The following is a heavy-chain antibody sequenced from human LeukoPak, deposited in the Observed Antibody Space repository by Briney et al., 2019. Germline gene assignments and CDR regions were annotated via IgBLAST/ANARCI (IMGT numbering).Heavy chain of an antibody. V-gene: IGHV1-2*02. J-gene: IGHJ5*02. CDR1: GYTFTGYY. Sequence: GASVKVSCKASGYTFTGYYMHWVRQAPGQGLEWMGWINPNSGGTNYAQKFQGRVTMTRDTSISTAYMELSRLRSDDTAVYYCARERSSSWYRNWFDPWGQETLVTVSS. CDR2: INPNSGGT. CDR3: ARERSSSWYRNWFDP. D-gene: IGHD6-13*01.